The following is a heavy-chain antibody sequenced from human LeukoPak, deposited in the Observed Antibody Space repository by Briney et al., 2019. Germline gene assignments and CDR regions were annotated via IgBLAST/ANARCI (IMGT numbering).Heavy chain of an antibody. Sequence: ASVKVSCKASGYTFTGYYMHWVRQAPGQGLEWMGWINPNSSGTNYAQKFQGRVTMTRDTSISTAYMELSRLRSDDTAVYYCARGRRIMVYATRPGNWFDPWGQGTLVTVSS. CDR3: ARGRRIMVYATRPGNWFDP. CDR2: INPNSSGT. V-gene: IGHV1-2*02. CDR1: GYTFTGYY. D-gene: IGHD2-8*01. J-gene: IGHJ5*02.